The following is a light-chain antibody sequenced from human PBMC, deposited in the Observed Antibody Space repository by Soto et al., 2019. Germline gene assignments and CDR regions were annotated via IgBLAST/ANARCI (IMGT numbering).Light chain of an antibody. V-gene: IGKV3-20*01. CDR3: QQYGSSGT. CDR1: QSVANN. Sequence: EIVMTQSPATLSVSPGESATLSCRASQSVANNLAWYQQKPGQAPRLLIYGASSRATGIPDRFSGSGSGTDFTLTISRLEPEDFAVYYCQQYGSSGTFGQGTKVDI. CDR2: GAS. J-gene: IGKJ1*01.